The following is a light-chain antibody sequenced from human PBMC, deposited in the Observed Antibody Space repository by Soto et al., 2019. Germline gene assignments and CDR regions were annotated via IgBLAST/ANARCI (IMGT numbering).Light chain of an antibody. CDR1: SSNVGSYT. V-gene: IGLV1-44*01. Sequence: QAVVTQPPSASGTPGQRVTISCSGSSSNVGSYTVYWYQQLPGTAPKVLIYSGNRRPSGVPARFSGSESGTSASLAISGLQSEDEADYYCAAWDDSLNGVVFGGGTQLTVL. CDR3: AAWDDSLNGVV. CDR2: SGN. J-gene: IGLJ2*01.